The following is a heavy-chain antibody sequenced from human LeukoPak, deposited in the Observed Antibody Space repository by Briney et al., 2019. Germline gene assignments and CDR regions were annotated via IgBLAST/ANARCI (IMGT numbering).Heavy chain of an antibody. CDR1: GYKFTDDY. CDR2: INPDSGFT. V-gene: IGHV1-2*02. Sequence: ASVKVSCKASGYKFTDDYMHWVRQAPGQGLEFMGWINPDSGFTNYAQKFKGRVTMTRDTSISTAYLEVRSLTSDDAAVYYCAPTAEAYTSWWKVWGQGTLVTVSS. CDR3: APTAEAYTSWWKV. D-gene: IGHD3-16*01. J-gene: IGHJ4*02.